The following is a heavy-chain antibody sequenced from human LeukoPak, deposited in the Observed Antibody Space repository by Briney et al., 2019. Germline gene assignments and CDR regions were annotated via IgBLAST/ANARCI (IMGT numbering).Heavy chain of an antibody. V-gene: IGHV4-59*08. J-gene: IGHJ4*02. Sequence: SETLSLTCTVSGGSISSYYWSWIRQPPGKGLEWIGYIYYSGSTNYNPSLKSRVTISVDTSKNQFSLKLSSVTAADTAVYYCARLNPTLWEVVATAYFDYWGQGTLVTVSS. CDR1: GGSISSYY. D-gene: IGHD5-12*01. CDR2: IYYSGST. CDR3: ARLNPTLWEVVATAYFDY.